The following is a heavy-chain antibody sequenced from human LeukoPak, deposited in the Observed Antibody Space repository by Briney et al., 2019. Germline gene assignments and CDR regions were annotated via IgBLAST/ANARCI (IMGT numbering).Heavy chain of an antibody. CDR1: GFNVSSNY. J-gene: IGHJ4*02. CDR3: ARGYGSGSYYKY. V-gene: IGHV3-53*01. Sequence: GGSLRLSCAASGFNVSSNYMSWVRQAPGKGLEWVSVIYSGGSTYYADSVKGRFTISRDNSKNTLYLQMNSLRAEDTAVYYCARGYGSGSYYKYWGQGTLVTVSS. CDR2: IYSGGST. D-gene: IGHD3-10*01.